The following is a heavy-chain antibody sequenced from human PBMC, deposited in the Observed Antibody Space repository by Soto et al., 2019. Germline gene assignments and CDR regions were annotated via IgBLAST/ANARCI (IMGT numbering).Heavy chain of an antibody. Sequence: PGGSLRLSCAASGFTFSSYAMHWVRQAPGKGLEWVAVISYDGSNKYYADSVKGRFTISRDNSKNTLYLQMNSLRAEDTAVYYCARELRDGYNWNTAFDYWGQGTLVTVSS. CDR1: GFTFSSYA. CDR2: ISYDGSNK. D-gene: IGHD1-1*01. J-gene: IGHJ4*02. CDR3: ARELRDGYNWNTAFDY. V-gene: IGHV3-30-3*01.